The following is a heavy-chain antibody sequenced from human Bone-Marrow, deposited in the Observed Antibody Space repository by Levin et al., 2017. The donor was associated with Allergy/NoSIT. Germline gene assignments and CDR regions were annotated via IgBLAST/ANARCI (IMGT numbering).Heavy chain of an antibody. D-gene: IGHD3-16*01. CDR1: GFTFSSYY. CDR2: MSGSGGTT. V-gene: IGHV3-23*01. Sequence: PGGSLRLSCAASGFTFSSYYMNWFRQAPGKGLEWLSVMSGSGGTTHYADSVKGRITISRDNSRDTLYLQLNSLRAEDTAIYYCARYTQVGDEGYWGQGTLVTVSS. J-gene: IGHJ4*02. CDR3: ARYTQVGDEGY.